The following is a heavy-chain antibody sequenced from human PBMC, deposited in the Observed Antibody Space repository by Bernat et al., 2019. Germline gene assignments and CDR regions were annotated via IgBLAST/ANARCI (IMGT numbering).Heavy chain of an antibody. D-gene: IGHD2-8*02. CDR2: IWYDGSDK. CDR3: ARDSAGSCTGGVCYNSLNYYYYYMDV. J-gene: IGHJ6*03. V-gene: IGHV3-33*01. Sequence: QVQLVESGGGVVQPGRSLRLSCAASGFTFSSYGMHWVRQAPRKGLEWVAVIWYDGSDKYYADSVKGRFTISRDNSKNTLYLQMNTLRAEDTAVFYCARDSAGSCTGGVCYNSLNYYYYYMDVWGKGTTVTVSS. CDR1: GFTFSSYG.